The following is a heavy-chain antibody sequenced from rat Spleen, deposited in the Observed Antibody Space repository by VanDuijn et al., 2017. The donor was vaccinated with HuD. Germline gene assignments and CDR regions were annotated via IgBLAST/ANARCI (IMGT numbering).Heavy chain of an antibody. V-gene: IGHV2-30*01. CDR1: GFSLTRYH. D-gene: IGHD1-12*02. CDR3: ARDLGYYDGPSYYWYFDF. Sequence: QVQLKESGPGLVQPSQTLSLTCTVSGFSLTRYHVHWVRQPTGKGLEWMGVIWTGGTTDYNSALKSRLSISRDTSKSQVFLKMNSLQTEDIATYYCARDLGYYDGPSYYWYFDFWGPGTMVTVSS. J-gene: IGHJ1*01. CDR2: IWTGGTT.